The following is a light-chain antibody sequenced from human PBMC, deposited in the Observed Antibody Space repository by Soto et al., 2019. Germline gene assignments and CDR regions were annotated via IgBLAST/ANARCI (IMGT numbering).Light chain of an antibody. Sequence: QSVLTQPPSVSGAPGRRVTISCTGSSSNIGAGYDVHWYQQLPGTAPKLLIYGNSNRPSGVPDRFSGSKSGTSASLAITGLQAEDDADYYCQSYDSSLSGWVFGGGTKLTVL. CDR1: SSNIGAGYD. CDR3: QSYDSSLSGWV. CDR2: GNS. V-gene: IGLV1-40*01. J-gene: IGLJ3*02.